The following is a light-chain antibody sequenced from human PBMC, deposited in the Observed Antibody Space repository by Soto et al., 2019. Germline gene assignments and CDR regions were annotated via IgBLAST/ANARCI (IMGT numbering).Light chain of an antibody. CDR1: QSISSY. J-gene: IGKJ2*01. CDR2: AAS. CDR3: QKSYSTPQVT. Sequence: DIQMTQSPSSLSASVGDRVTITCRASQSISSYLNWYQQKPGKAPKLLIDAASSLQSGVPSRFSGSGSGTDVTLTISSRQPEDVATYYCQKSYSTPQVTFGQGTKLEIK. V-gene: IGKV1-39*01.